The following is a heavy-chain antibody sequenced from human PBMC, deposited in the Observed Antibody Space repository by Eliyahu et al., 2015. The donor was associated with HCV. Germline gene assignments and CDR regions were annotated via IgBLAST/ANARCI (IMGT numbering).Heavy chain of an antibody. CDR3: ASEQNSGGSRPLRDPYFDL. Sequence: QLQLQESGPGLVKPSETLSLTGTVXGGSISXSSYYWGWIRQPPGKGLEWIGSFLFRWGTYYNPSLKSRVTISVDTSKNQFSLKLSSVTAADTAVYYCASEQNSGGSRPLRDPYFDLWGRGTLVTVSS. V-gene: IGHV4-39*01. J-gene: IGHJ2*01. CDR2: FLFRWGT. CDR1: GGSISXSSYY. D-gene: IGHD2-15*01.